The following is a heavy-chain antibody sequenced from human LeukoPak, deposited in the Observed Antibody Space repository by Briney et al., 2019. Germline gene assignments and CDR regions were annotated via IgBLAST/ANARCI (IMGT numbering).Heavy chain of an antibody. J-gene: IGHJ6*03. Sequence: PLEPLSLTCAVYGGSFSGYYWSWIRQPPGKGLEWIGEINHSGSTNYNPSPKSRVTISVDTSKNQFSLKLSSVTAADTAVYYCASPGIAAADHYYYYYMDVWGKGTTVTVSS. V-gene: IGHV4-34*01. CDR3: ASPGIAAADHYYYYYMDV. CDR2: INHSGST. CDR1: GGSFSGYY. D-gene: IGHD6-13*01.